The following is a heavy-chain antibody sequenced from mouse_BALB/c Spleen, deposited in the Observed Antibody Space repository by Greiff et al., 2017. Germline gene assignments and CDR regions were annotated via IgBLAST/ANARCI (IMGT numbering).Heavy chain of an antibody. CDR1: GFTFSDYY. J-gene: IGHJ3*01. CDR2: ISDGGSYT. CDR3: AREKGHDYDGAWFAY. D-gene: IGHD2-4*01. Sequence: EVQLVESGGGLVKPGGSLKLSCAASGFTFSDYYMYWVRQTPEKRLEWVATISDGGSYTYYPDSVKGRFTISRDNAKNNLYLQMSSLKSEDTAMYYCAREKGHDYDGAWFAYWGQGTLVTVSA. V-gene: IGHV5-4*02.